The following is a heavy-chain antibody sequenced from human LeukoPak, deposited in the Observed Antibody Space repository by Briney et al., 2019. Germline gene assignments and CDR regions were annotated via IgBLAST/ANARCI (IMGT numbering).Heavy chain of an antibody. CDR3: ARAESSSGWYYFDY. CDR1: GYTFTSYG. CDR2: ISAYNGNT. Sequence: ASVKVSCKASGYTFTSYGISWVRQAPGQGLEWMGWISAYNGNTNYAQKLQGRVTMTTDTSTSTAHMELRSLRSDDTAVYYCARAESSSGWYYFDYWGQGTLVTVSS. V-gene: IGHV1-18*01. J-gene: IGHJ4*02. D-gene: IGHD6-19*01.